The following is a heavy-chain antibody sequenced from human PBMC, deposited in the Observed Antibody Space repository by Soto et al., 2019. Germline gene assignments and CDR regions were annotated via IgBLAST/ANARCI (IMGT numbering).Heavy chain of an antibody. D-gene: IGHD5-12*01. CDR2: INDSGSA. J-gene: IGHJ4*03. CDR1: YGCIISCY. V-gene: IGHV4-59*01. Sequence: RSVAYGCIISCYWNRIRQPAGKGLEWIGYINDSGSAHYNPSLKSRVTISIDTFKNQFSLKLTSVTAADTAVYYCARGGGYQDYWGHGTMVTVSS. CDR3: ARGGGYQDY.